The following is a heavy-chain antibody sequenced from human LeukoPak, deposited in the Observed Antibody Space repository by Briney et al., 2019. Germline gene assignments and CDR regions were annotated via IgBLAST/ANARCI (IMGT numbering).Heavy chain of an antibody. V-gene: IGHV1-2*04. D-gene: IGHD6-13*01. CDR1: GGTFSSYA. J-gene: IGHJ4*02. CDR2: INPNSGGT. CDR3: AREEAAAGGFDY. Sequence: ASVKVSCKASGGTFSSYAISWVRQAPGQGLEWMGWINPNSGGTNYAQKFQGWVTMTRDTSISTAYMELSRLRSDDTAVYYCAREEAAAGGFDYWGQGTLVTVSS.